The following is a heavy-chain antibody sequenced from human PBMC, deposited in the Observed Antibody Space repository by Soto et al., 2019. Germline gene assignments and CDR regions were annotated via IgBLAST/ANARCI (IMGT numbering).Heavy chain of an antibody. V-gene: IGHV1-3*01. CDR3: EARDLWSDYYGMDV. Sequence: DSVKVSCKASGYTFTSYAMHWVRQAPGQRLEWMGWINAGNGNTKYSQKFQGRVTITRDTSASTAYMELSSLRSEDTAVYYCEARDLWSDYYGMDVWGQGTTVTVSS. CDR2: INAGNGNT. CDR1: GYTFTSYA. J-gene: IGHJ6*02. D-gene: IGHD3-3*01.